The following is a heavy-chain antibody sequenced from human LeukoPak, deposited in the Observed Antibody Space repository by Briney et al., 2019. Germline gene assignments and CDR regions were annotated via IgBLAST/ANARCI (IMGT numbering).Heavy chain of an antibody. J-gene: IGHJ4*02. CDR2: ISDTSRDI. D-gene: IGHD2-21*01. Sequence: GGSLRLSCAASGFNFNVYSINWVRQAPGKGLEWVSFISDTSRDIYYADSVRGRFTISRDNAQQSVYLQMNSLRAEDTGIYYCARQSMHYSLDSWGQGTLVTVSS. V-gene: IGHV3-21*01. CDR1: GFNFNVYS. CDR3: ARQSMHYSLDS.